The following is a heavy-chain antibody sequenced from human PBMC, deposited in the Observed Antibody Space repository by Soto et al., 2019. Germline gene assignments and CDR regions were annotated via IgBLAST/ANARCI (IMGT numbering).Heavy chain of an antibody. CDR3: TTDRSGDPYGDPPNYYYMDV. CDR2: IKSKTDGGTT. V-gene: IGHV3-15*01. Sequence: EVQLVESGGGLVKPGGSLRLSCAASGFTFSNAWMSWVRQAPGKGLEWVGRIKSKTDGGTTDYAAPVKGRFTISRDDSKNTLYLQMNSLKTEDTAVYYCTTDRSGDPYGDPPNYYYMDVWGKGTTVTVSS. CDR1: GFTFSNAW. J-gene: IGHJ6*03. D-gene: IGHD4-17*01.